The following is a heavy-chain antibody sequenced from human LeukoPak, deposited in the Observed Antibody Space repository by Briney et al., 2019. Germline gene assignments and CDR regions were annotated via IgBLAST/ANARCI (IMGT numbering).Heavy chain of an antibody. CDR2: ISYDGSNK. CDR1: GFTFSSYG. D-gene: IGHD3-22*01. V-gene: IGHV3-30*18. J-gene: IGHJ3*02. Sequence: GGSLRLSCAASGFTFSSYGMHWVRQAPGKGLEWVAVISYDGSNKYYADSVKGRFTISRDNSKNTPYLQMNSLRAEDTAVYYCAKAYFDSSGFGAFDIWGQGTMVTVSS. CDR3: AKAYFDSSGFGAFDI.